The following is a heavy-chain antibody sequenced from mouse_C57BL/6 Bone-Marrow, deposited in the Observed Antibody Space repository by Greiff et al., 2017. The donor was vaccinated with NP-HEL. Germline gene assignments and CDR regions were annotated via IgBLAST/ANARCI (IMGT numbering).Heavy chain of an antibody. Sequence: EVHLVESGGGLVQPKGSLKLSCAASGFSFNTYAMNWVRQAPGKGLEWVARIRSKSNNYATYYADSVKDRFTISRDDSESMLYLQMNNLKTEDTAMYYCVRPVLRGYFDVWGTGTTVTVSS. J-gene: IGHJ1*03. CDR1: GFSFNTYA. V-gene: IGHV10-1*01. CDR2: IRSKSNNYAT. CDR3: VRPVLRGYFDV. D-gene: IGHD1-1*01.